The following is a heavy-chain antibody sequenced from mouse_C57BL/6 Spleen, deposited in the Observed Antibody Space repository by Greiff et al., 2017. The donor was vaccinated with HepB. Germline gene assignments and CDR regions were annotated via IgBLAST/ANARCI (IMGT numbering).Heavy chain of an antibody. J-gene: IGHJ4*01. V-gene: IGHV1-80*01. CDR1: GYAFSSYW. D-gene: IGHD1-1*01. CDR2: IYPGDGDT. CDR3: ARENYVDYYYAMDY. Sequence: VQLQQSGAELVKPGASVKISCKASGYAFSSYWMNWVKQRPGKGLEWIGQIYPGDGDTNYNGKFKGKATLTADKSSSTAYMQLSSLTSEDSAVYFCARENYVDYYYAMDYWGQGTSVTVSS.